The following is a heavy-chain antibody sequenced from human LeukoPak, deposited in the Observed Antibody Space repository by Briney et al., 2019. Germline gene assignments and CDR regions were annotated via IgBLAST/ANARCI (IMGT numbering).Heavy chain of an antibody. Sequence: SETLSLTCTVSGGAISSGGYYWSWIRQHPGKGLEWIGYIYYSGSTYYNPSLKSRVTISVDTSKNQFSLKLSSVTAADTAVYYCARGVTTDIYYFDYWGQGTLVTVSS. V-gene: IGHV4-31*03. J-gene: IGHJ4*02. D-gene: IGHD5-18*01. CDR1: GGAISSGGYY. CDR2: IYYSGST. CDR3: ARGVTTDIYYFDY.